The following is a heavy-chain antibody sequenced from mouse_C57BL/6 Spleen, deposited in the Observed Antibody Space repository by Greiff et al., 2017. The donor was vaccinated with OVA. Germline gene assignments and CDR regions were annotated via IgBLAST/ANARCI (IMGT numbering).Heavy chain of an antibody. Sequence: QVQLKQPGAELVRPGSSVKLSCKASGYTFTSYWMHWVKQRPIQGLEWIGNIDPSDSETHYNQKFKDKATLTVDKSSSTAYMQLSSLTSEDSAVYYCARDDGYYDFDYWGQGTTLTVSS. CDR1: GYTFTSYW. V-gene: IGHV1-52*01. J-gene: IGHJ2*01. CDR2: IDPSDSET. D-gene: IGHD2-3*01. CDR3: ARDDGYYDFDY.